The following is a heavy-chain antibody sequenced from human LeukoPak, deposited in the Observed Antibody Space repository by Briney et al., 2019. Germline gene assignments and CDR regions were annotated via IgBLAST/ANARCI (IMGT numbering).Heavy chain of an antibody. Sequence: PSETLSLTCTVSGGSISTTSYFWAWIRQPPGEGLEWIGSIYYSGTTYYNSSLKSRVTISVERSKNHFSLNLSSLTAADTAVYYCARAYSSSHNWFDTWGQGTQVTVSS. V-gene: IGHV4-39*07. D-gene: IGHD6-13*01. J-gene: IGHJ5*02. CDR2: IYYSGTT. CDR3: ARAYSSSHNWFDT. CDR1: GGSISTTSYF.